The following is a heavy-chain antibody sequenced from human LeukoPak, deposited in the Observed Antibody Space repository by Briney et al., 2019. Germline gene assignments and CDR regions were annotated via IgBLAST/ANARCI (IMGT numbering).Heavy chain of an antibody. CDR1: GFTFSDYY. V-gene: IGHV3-11*01. CDR2: ISSSGSTI. D-gene: IGHD2-2*01. Sequence: GGSLRLSCAASGFTFSDYYMSWIRQAPGKGLEWVSYISSSGSTIYYADSVKGRFTISRDNAKNSLYLQMNSLRAEDRAVYYCARVPGEYQLPVFLDYWGQGTLVTVSS. CDR3: ARVPGEYQLPVFLDY. J-gene: IGHJ4*02.